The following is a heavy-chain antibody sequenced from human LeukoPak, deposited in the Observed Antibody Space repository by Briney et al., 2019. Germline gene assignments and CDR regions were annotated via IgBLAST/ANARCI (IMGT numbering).Heavy chain of an antibody. V-gene: IGHV5-51*01. D-gene: IGHD3-22*01. CDR2: IYPGDSDT. J-gene: IGHJ3*02. CDR1: GYRFTSYW. Sequence: GESLKISCKGSGYRFTSYWIGWVRQMPGKGLEWMGIIYPGDSDTRYSPFFQGQVSISADKSITTGYLQWRSLKASDTAMYYCARQRSTAYYDSSGLPYDAFDIWGQGTMVTVSS. CDR3: ARQRSTAYYDSSGLPYDAFDI.